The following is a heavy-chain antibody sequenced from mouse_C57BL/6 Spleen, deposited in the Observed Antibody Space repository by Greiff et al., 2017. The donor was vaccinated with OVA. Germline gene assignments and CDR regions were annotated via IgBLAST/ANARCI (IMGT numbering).Heavy chain of an antibody. CDR2: INPYNGDT. CDR1: GYSFTGYF. D-gene: IGHD2-4*01. CDR3: ARLGYDYDWYFDV. J-gene: IGHJ1*03. V-gene: IGHV1-20*01. Sequence: EVQLQESGPELVKPGDSVKISCKASGYSFTGYFMNWVMQSHGKSLEWIGRINPYNGDTFYNQKFKGKATLTVDKSSSTAHMELRSLTSEDSAVYYCARLGYDYDWYFDVWGTGTTVTVSS.